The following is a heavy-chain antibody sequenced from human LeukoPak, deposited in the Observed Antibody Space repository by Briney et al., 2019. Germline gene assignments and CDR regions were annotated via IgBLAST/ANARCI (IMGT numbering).Heavy chain of an antibody. J-gene: IGHJ5*02. V-gene: IGHV1-2*02. CDR3: ARHMTTANNWFDP. CDR2: LNPITGAT. Sequence: ASVKVSCKASGYTFADYYLYWVRQAPGQGLEWMGWLNPITGATKYAQKFQGRLTLTRDTSISTAYMDLSRLISDDTAVYYCARHMTTANNWFDPWGQGTLVTVPS. D-gene: IGHD4-17*01. CDR1: GYTFADYY.